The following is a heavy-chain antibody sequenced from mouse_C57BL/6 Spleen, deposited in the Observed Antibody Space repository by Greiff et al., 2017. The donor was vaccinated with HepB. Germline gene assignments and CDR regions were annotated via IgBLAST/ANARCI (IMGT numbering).Heavy chain of an antibody. D-gene: IGHD1-1*01. CDR1: GFTFSDAW. J-gene: IGHJ4*01. V-gene: IGHV6-6*01. Sequence: EVKLEESGGGLVQPGGSMKLSCAASGFTFSDAWMDWVRQSPEKGLEWVAEIRNKANNHATYYAESVKGRFTISRDDSKSSVYLQMNSLRAEDTGIYYCTSVRSYDYAMDYWGQGTSVTVSS. CDR3: TSVRSYDYAMDY. CDR2: IRNKANNHAT.